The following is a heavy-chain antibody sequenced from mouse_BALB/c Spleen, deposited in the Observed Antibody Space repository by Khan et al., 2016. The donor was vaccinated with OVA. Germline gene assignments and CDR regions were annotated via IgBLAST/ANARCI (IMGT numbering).Heavy chain of an antibody. Sequence: QVQLKESGPGLVAPSQSLSITCTVSGFSLTNYGISWVRQPPGKGLEWLGVIWGDGSTNYHSALKSRLSISKDNPKSQVFLKLNSLQTDDTATYYCAIIYYGYDWFAYWGQGTLVTVSA. CDR3: AIIYYGYDWFAY. V-gene: IGHV2-3*01. D-gene: IGHD2-2*01. CDR2: IWGDGST. J-gene: IGHJ3*01. CDR1: GFSLTNYG.